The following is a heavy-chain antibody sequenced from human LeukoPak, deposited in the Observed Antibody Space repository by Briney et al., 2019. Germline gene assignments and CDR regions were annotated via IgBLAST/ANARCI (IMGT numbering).Heavy chain of an antibody. CDR1: GFTFSNAW. D-gene: IGHD3-3*01. CDR3: TTDFTHYYDFWSGQPLTDY. CDR2: ISGSGGST. V-gene: IGHV3-23*01. J-gene: IGHJ4*02. Sequence: GGSLRLSCAASGFTFSNAWMSWVRQAPGKGLEWVSAISGSGGSTYYADSVKGRFTISRDNSKNTLYLQMNSLRAEDTAVYYCTTDFTHYYDFWSGQPLTDYWGQGTLVTVSS.